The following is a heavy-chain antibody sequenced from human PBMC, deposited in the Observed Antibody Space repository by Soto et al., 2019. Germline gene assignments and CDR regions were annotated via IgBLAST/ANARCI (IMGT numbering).Heavy chain of an antibody. CDR3: XQTTXLXXXFDP. CDR2: ISAGGGNT. D-gene: IGHD1-1*01. Sequence: EVQXXXSGGGLVXXXXXLXLSCAASGFTFSSYAMSWVRQAPGKGLEWVSAISAGGGNTYYRDSVKGRFXXSXXXSKXXXXXXXXXXXXXXXXVXXXXQTTXLXXXFDPWGQGXLVTV. CDR1: GFTFSSYA. V-gene: IGHV3-23*02. J-gene: IGHJ5*02.